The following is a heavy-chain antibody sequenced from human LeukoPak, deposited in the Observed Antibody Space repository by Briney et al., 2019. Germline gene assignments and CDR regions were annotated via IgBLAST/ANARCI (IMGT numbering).Heavy chain of an antibody. CDR3: ASSSSWARNYFDY. V-gene: IGHV3-30-3*01. J-gene: IGHJ4*02. CDR2: ISYDGSNK. CDR1: GFTFSSYA. Sequence: GRSLRLSCAASGFTFSSYAMHWVRQAPGKGLEWVAVISYDGSNKYYADSVKGRFTISRDNSKNTLYLQMNSLRAEDTAVYYCASSSSWARNYFDYWGQGTLVTVSS. D-gene: IGHD6-13*01.